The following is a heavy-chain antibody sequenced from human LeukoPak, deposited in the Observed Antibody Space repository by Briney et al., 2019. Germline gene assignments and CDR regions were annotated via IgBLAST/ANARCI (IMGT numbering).Heavy chain of an antibody. CDR1: GFTFSSYN. CDR2: ISSSSFI. CDR3: ARDYGSGKDVDY. D-gene: IGHD3-10*01. V-gene: IGHV3-21*01. Sequence: GGSLRLSCAASGFTFSSYNMNWVRQTPGKGLEWVSSISSSSFIYYADSVKGRFTISRDNAKNSLYLQMNSLRAEDTAVYYCARDYGSGKDVDYWGQGTLVTVSS. J-gene: IGHJ4*02.